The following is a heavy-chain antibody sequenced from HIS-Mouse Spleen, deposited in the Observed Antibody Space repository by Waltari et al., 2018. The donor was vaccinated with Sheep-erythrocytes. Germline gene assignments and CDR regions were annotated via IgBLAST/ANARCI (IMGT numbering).Heavy chain of an antibody. Sequence: QLNLRESGPGLVKPSETLSLTCTVPGYSISSGYYWGWIRQPPGKGLEWIGSIYHSGSTYYNPSLKSRVTISVDTSKNQFSLKLSSVTAADTAVYYCARDLGYDILTGYYSDAFDIWGQGTMVTVSS. D-gene: IGHD3-9*01. CDR3: ARDLGYDILTGYYSDAFDI. J-gene: IGHJ3*02. CDR2: IYHSGST. V-gene: IGHV4-38-2*02. CDR1: GYSISSGYY.